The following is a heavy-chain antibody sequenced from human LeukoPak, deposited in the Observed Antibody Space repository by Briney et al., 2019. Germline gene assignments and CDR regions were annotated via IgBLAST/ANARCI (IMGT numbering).Heavy chain of an antibody. CDR3: ARGYCSGGSCFDY. J-gene: IGHJ4*02. CDR2: IKQDGSEK. CDR1: GFTFSSYW. Sequence: GGSLRLSRAASGFTFSSYWMSWVRQAPGKGLEWVANIKQDGSEKYYVDSVKGRFTISRDNAKNSLYLQMNSLRAEDTAVYYCARGYCSGGSCFDYWGQGTLVTVSS. V-gene: IGHV3-7*04. D-gene: IGHD2-15*01.